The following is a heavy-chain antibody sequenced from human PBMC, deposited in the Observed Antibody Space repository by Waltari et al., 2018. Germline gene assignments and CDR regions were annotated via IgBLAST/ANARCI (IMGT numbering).Heavy chain of an antibody. CDR3: AKGFDRASFDS. D-gene: IGHD3-22*01. V-gene: IGHV3-23*03. CDR1: GFIFSSPT. J-gene: IGHJ4*02. Sequence: EVQLLESGGGLVQPGGSLRLSCAASGFIFSSPTMTCVRQAPGKGLELVAIFHGGGDTDYADSVRGRYIISRDNSNNMLYLQMNSLRPEDSGVYYCAKGFDRASFDSWGQGALVTVSS. CDR2: IFHGGGDT.